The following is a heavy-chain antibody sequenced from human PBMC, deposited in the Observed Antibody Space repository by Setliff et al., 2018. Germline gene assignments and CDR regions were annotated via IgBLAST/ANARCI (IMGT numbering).Heavy chain of an antibody. CDR3: ARSPSSGAYWNPRPFYSDY. D-gene: IGHD1-26*01. V-gene: IGHV4-39*01. CDR2: ISYSGTT. Sequence: SETLSLTCTVSGGSISSSSHYWGWLRQPPGKGLEWIGSISYSGTTYHNRSLRSRVTISIDTSKNQFSLKVTSVTAADTAVYYCARSPSSGAYWNPRPFYSDYWGQGTLVTVSS. J-gene: IGHJ4*02. CDR1: GGSISSSSHY.